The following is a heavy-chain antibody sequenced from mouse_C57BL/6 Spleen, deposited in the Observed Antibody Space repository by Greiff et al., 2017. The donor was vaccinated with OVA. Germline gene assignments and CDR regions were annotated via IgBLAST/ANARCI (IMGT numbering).Heavy chain of an antibody. Sequence: QQSCKASGYTFTSYWMQWVKQRPGQGLEWIGEIDPSDSYTNYNQKFKGKATLTVDTSSSTAYMQLSSLTSEDSAVYYCARGGGSNYYAMDYWGQGTSVTVSS. D-gene: IGHD1-1*01. CDR2: IDPSDSYT. V-gene: IGHV1-50*01. CDR1: GYTFTSYW. CDR3: ARGGGSNYYAMDY. J-gene: IGHJ4*01.